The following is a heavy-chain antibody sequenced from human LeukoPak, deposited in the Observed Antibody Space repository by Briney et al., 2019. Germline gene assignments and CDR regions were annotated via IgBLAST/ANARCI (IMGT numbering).Heavy chain of an antibody. J-gene: IGHJ3*02. CDR2: IKRDGSAK. D-gene: IGHD6-25*01. CDR1: GFAFSRYW. CDR3: ARERPAAASAFEI. Sequence: GGSLRLSCAASGFAFSRYWMSWVRQVPGKGLERVANIKRDGSAKNYLESVKGRFTISRDNAKNLLFLQMNSLRGEDTALYFCARERPAAASAFEIWGQGTGVTVSS. V-gene: IGHV3-7*01.